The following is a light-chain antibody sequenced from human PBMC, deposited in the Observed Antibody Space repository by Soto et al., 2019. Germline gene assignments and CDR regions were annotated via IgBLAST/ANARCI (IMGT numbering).Light chain of an antibody. CDR1: QGISSW. CDR2: KAS. Sequence: DIQMTQSPSTLSASVGDRVTITCRGSQGISSWLAWYQQKPGKAPRLLIYKASSLANGVPSKFSGRGSGTECTLTISSLQPEDVATYHCQQHTTFGQGTKVEI. V-gene: IGKV1-5*03. J-gene: IGKJ1*01. CDR3: QQHTT.